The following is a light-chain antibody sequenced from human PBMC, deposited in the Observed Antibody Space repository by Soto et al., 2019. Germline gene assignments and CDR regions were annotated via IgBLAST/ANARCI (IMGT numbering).Light chain of an antibody. CDR2: WAS. V-gene: IGKV4-1*01. J-gene: IGKJ2*01. CDR1: QSVLYSSNNKNY. Sequence: DIVLTQSPDSLAVSLGERATINCKSSQSVLYSSNNKNYLAWYQQKPGQPPKLLIYWASTRASGVPARFSGSGSETDFTLTISSLQAEDVAVYHCQQYFRPPQTFGQGTKLEIK. CDR3: QQYFRPPQT.